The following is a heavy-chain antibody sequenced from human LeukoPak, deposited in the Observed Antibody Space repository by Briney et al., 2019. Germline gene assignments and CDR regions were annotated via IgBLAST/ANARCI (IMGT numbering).Heavy chain of an antibody. CDR1: GFTFSSYE. CDR2: ISGSGSTI. D-gene: IGHD3-10*01. CDR3: AGDSYGLAY. Sequence: PGGSLRLSCAASGFTFSSYEMNWVRQAPGKGLEWVSFISGSGSTIYYADSVKGRFTISRDNAKNSLFLQMNSLRAEDTALYYCAGDSYGLAYWGQGTLVTVSS. V-gene: IGHV3-48*03. J-gene: IGHJ4*02.